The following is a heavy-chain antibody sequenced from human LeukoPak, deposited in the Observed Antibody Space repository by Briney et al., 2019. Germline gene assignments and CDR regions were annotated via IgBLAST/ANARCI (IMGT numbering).Heavy chain of an antibody. J-gene: IGHJ4*02. D-gene: IGHD6-13*01. Sequence: PSGTLSLTCAVSGGSISSSNWWSWVRQPPGKGLEWIGEIYHSGSTNYNPSLKSRVTISVDKSKNQFSLKLSSVTAADTAVYYCARRGQRGSSWQPDAQSLDYWGQGTLVTVSS. V-gene: IGHV4-4*02. CDR1: GGSISSSNW. CDR2: IYHSGST. CDR3: ARRGQRGSSWQPDAQSLDY.